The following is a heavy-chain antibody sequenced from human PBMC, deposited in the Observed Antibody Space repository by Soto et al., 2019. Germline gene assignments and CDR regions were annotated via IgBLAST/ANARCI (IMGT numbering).Heavy chain of an antibody. Sequence: QVQLVESGGGVVQPGRSLRLSCAASGFTFSNYDMHWVRQAPGKGLEWVAVISYDGINKYYAGSVKGRFTISRDNSKNTLYLQMTSLRPEDTAVFYCARGLKGGLDPWGQGTLVTVSS. CDR1: GFTFSNYD. J-gene: IGHJ5*02. CDR3: ARGLKGGLDP. D-gene: IGHD2-8*01. CDR2: ISYDGINK. V-gene: IGHV3-30-3*01.